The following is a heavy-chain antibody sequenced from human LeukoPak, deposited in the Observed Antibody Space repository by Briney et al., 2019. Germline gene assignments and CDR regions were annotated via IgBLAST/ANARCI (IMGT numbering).Heavy chain of an antibody. V-gene: IGHV3-23*01. CDR2: ISGSGGST. J-gene: IGHJ4*02. CDR1: GFTFSGYA. CDR3: AKGVYSYGYIQLAVSY. Sequence: GGSLRLSCAASGFTFSGYAMSWVRQAPGKGLEWVSAISGSGGSTYYADSVKGRFTISRDNSKNTLYLQMNSLRAEDTAVYYCAKGVYSYGYIQLAVSYWGQGTLVTVSS. D-gene: IGHD5-18*01.